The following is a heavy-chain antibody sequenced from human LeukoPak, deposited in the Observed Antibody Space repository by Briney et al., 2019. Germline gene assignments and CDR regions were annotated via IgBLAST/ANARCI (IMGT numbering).Heavy chain of an antibody. Sequence: PSETLSLTCAVSGDSIKDYYWSWIRQTPGRGLNLIGYIYSGSTNYNPSLKSRVTISVDTSKNQVSLKLSSVTAADTAVYYCAREDSYYDTSSFDIWGQGTMVTVSS. CDR3: AREDSYYDTSSFDI. V-gene: IGHV4-59*12. CDR1: GDSIKDYY. D-gene: IGHD3-22*01. CDR2: IYSGST. J-gene: IGHJ3*02.